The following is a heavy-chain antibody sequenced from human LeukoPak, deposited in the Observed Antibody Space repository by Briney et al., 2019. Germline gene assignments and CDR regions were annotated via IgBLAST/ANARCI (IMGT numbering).Heavy chain of an antibody. CDR1: GDSISSDGHS. Sequence: SETLSLTCGVSGDSISSDGHSWSWIRQPPGKGLEWVGYIYHSGAAYHNPSLKSRLALSVDTSNNQFSLKLSSVTAADTAVYYCARVDYGDYVYYWGQGTLVTVSS. V-gene: IGHV4-30-4*07. CDR2: IYHSGAA. CDR3: ARVDYGDYVYY. J-gene: IGHJ4*02. D-gene: IGHD4-17*01.